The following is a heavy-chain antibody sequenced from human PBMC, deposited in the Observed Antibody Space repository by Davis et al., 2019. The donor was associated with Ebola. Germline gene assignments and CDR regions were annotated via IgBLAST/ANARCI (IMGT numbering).Heavy chain of an antibody. D-gene: IGHD3-16*01. V-gene: IGHV4-34*01. CDR2: IYHSGST. Sequence: PSETLSLTCAVYGGSFSGYYWSWIRQPPGKGLEWIGSIYHSGSTYYNPPLKSRVIISLDTSTNQFSLNLTSVTAADTAVYYCARIRLGNLFFDYWGQGTLVTVSS. CDR3: ARIRLGNLFFDY. CDR1: GGSFSGYY. J-gene: IGHJ4*02.